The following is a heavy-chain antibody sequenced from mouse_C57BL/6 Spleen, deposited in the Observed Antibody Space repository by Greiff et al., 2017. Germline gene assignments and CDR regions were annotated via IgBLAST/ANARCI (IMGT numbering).Heavy chain of an antibody. V-gene: IGHV1-54*01. CDR1: GYSFTNYL. CDR2: INPGSGGT. J-gene: IGHJ3*01. CDR3: ARDSSGYGFAY. D-gene: IGHD3-2*02. Sequence: QVTLKVSGAELVRPGTSVRVSCKASGYSFTNYLIEWVKQRPGQGLEWIGVINPGSGGTNYNEKFKGKATLTADKSSSTAYMQLSSLTSEDSAVYFCARDSSGYGFAYWGQGTLVTVSA.